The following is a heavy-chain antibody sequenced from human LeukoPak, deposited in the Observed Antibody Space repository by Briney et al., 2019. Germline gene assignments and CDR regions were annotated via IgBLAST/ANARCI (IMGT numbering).Heavy chain of an antibody. Sequence: GRSLRLSCAASGFTFDDYALHWVRQATGKGLEWVSGISWNSGSIGYADSVKGRFTISRDNAKNSLYLQMNSLRAEDTALYYCAKGRYYYDSSAYARGWYMDVWGKGTTVTVSS. CDR2: ISWNSGSI. V-gene: IGHV3-9*01. J-gene: IGHJ6*03. CDR3: AKGRYYYDSSAYARGWYMDV. D-gene: IGHD3-22*01. CDR1: GFTFDDYA.